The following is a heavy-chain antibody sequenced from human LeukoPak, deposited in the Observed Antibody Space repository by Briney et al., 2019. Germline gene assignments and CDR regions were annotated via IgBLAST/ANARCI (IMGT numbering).Heavy chain of an antibody. CDR1: GFTFSSYS. J-gene: IGHJ6*03. CDR3: ARGENCGIPSGPEYYYYYYREV. V-gene: IGHV3-21*01. CDR2: ISSSSSYI. D-gene: IGHD2-21*01. Sequence: PGGSLRLSCAASGFTFSSYSMNWVRQAPGKGLEWVSSISSSSSYIYYADSVKGRFTISRDNAKNSLYLQMNSLRAEDTAVYYCARGENCGIPSGPEYYYYYYREVWGKGTTFTVS.